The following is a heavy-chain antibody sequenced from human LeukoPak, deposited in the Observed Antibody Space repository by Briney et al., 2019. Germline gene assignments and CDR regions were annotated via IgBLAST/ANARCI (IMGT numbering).Heavy chain of an antibody. V-gene: IGHV3-48*01. J-gene: IGHJ5*02. CDR3: AKDACSSTSCYPNRFDP. D-gene: IGHD2-2*01. Sequence: QAPXXXREXXXYISXSSSTIYYAASVKGRFTISRDNSKNTLYLQMNSLRAEDTAVYYCAKDACSSTSCYPNRFDPWGQGTLVTVSS. CDR2: ISXSSSTI.